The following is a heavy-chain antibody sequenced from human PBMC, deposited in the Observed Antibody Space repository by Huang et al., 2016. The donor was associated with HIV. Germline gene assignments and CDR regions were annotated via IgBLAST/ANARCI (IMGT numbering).Heavy chain of an antibody. CDR1: GFSFVSYA. V-gene: IGHV3-23*01. Sequence: EVQLLESGGGLVQPGGSLRLSCAGSGFSFVSYAMSWVRQPPGKGLEGVSATSNSGRDTYYAESVKGRFTISRDNSKNTLYLQMNSLRAEDTAVYYCAKEASYIFWNGYPLASWGQGTLVTVSP. J-gene: IGHJ5*02. D-gene: IGHD3-3*01. CDR2: TSNSGRDT. CDR3: AKEASYIFWNGYPLAS.